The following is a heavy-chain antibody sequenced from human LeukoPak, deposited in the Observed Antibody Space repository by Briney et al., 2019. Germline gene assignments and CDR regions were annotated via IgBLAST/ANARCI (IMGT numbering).Heavy chain of an antibody. J-gene: IGHJ4*02. V-gene: IGHV4-59*08. D-gene: IGHD2-15*01. CDR3: VRQRGGYFDY. Sequence: SETVSLTCTVSGGSMTYYYWTWIRQPPGKGLEWIGYIYYSGNTNYNPSLKSRVTISVDTSKNQFSLMLGSVTAADTAVFYCVRQRGGYFDYWGQGTLVTVSS. CDR1: GGSMTYYY. CDR2: IYYSGNT.